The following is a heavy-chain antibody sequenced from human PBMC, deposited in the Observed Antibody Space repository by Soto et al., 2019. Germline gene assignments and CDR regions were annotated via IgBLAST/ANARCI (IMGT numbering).Heavy chain of an antibody. V-gene: IGHV3-11*01. J-gene: IGHJ5*02. Sequence: QVQLVESGGGLVKPGGSLRLSCAASGIVFSDYMSWVRQAPGKGLEWLSYISGSGRTIYSADSVKVRFTISRDNATNSLYLQMNNVRTEATAVYYCARLPFPWGWFDPWGQGTLVTVSS. D-gene: IGHD3-16*01. CDR2: ISGSGRTI. CDR1: GIVFSDY. CDR3: ARLPFPWGWFDP.